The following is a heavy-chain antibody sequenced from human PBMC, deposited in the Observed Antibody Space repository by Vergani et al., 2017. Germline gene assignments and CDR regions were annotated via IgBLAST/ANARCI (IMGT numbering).Heavy chain of an antibody. D-gene: IGHD6-13*01. V-gene: IGHV4-34*01. CDR2: INHSGST. Sequence: QVQLQQWGAGLLKPSETLSLTCAVYGGSFSGYYWSWIRQPPGKGLEWIGEINHSGSTNYNPSLKSRVTISVDTSKNQFSLKLSSVTAADTAVYYCARDWGSSWHGRMGMDVWGQGTTVTVSS. CDR3: ARDWGSSWHGRMGMDV. J-gene: IGHJ6*02. CDR1: GGSFSGYY.